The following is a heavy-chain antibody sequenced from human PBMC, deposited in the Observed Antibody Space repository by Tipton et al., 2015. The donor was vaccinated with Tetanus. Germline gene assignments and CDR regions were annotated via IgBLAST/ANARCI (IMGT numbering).Heavy chain of an antibody. D-gene: IGHD3-10*01. J-gene: IGHJ4*02. CDR1: GLTFSRYA. CDR3: ASGVLLQGGPLDN. V-gene: IGHV3-30-3*01. Sequence: SLRLSCAASGLTFSRYALHRVRQAPGHGLEWVAIISFDGTYRYYADSAKGRFTISRDNSKNTLYLQVNSLRVDDTAVYYCASGVLLQGGPLDNWGQGTLVTVSS. CDR2: ISFDGTYR.